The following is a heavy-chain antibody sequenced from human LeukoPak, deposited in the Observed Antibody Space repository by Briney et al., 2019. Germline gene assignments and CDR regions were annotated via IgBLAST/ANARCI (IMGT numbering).Heavy chain of an antibody. CDR2: ISYDGSNK. CDR3: ARVNIVVGEDY. J-gene: IGHJ4*02. CDR1: GFTFSSYG. Sequence: PGGSLRLSCAASGFTFSSYGMHWVRQAPGKGLEWVAVISYDGSNKYYADSVKGRFTISRDNSKNTLYLQMNSLRAEDTAVYYCARVNIVVGEDYWGQGTLVTVSS. D-gene: IGHD3-22*01. V-gene: IGHV3-30*03.